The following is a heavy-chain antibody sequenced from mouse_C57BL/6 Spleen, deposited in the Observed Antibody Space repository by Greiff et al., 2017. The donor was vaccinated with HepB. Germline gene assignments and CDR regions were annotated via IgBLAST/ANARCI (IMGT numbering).Heavy chain of an antibody. J-gene: IGHJ1*03. CDR3: TRSLTTRYFDV. V-gene: IGHV1-15*01. D-gene: IGHD6-1*01. CDR1: GYTFTDYE. CDR2: IDPDTGGT. Sequence: QVQLQQSGAELVRPGASVTLSCKASGYTFTDYEMHWVKQTPVNGLEWIGAIDPDTGGTAYNQKFKGKAILTADKSSSTAYMELRSLTSEDSAVYYCTRSLTTRYFDVWGTGTTVTVSS.